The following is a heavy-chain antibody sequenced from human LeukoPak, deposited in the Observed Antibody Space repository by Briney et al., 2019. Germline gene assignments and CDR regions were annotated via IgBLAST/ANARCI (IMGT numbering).Heavy chain of an antibody. CDR3: ARGIDQGVDY. CDR1: GYTFSRND. V-gene: IGHV1-8*01. CDR2: MSPSRDNT. D-gene: IGHD2-2*01. J-gene: IGHJ4*02. Sequence: ASVKVSCKASGYTFSRNDINWFRQASGQGLEWMGWMSPSRDNTGYAQKFQGRVAMTRDNSTSTAYMDLSSLTFEDTAVYYCARGIDQGVDYWGQGTLVTVSS.